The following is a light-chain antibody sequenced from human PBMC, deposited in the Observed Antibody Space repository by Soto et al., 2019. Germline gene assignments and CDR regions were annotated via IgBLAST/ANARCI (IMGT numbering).Light chain of an antibody. V-gene: IGLV2-11*01. Sequence: QSALTQPRSVSGSPGQSVTISCTGTNSDVGRYNFVSWYQQLPGKAPKLLISAVSQRPSGVPDRFSGSKSGNTASLTISGLQADDEADYFCYSYTDSETWVFGGGTKLT. J-gene: IGLJ3*02. CDR1: NSDVGRYNF. CDR2: AVS. CDR3: YSYTDSETWV.